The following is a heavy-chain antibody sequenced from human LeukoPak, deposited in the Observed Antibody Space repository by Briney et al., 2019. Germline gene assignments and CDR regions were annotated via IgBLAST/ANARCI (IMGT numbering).Heavy chain of an antibody. CDR1: GGTFISYA. CDR3: AAGSAGFSRFDY. V-gene: IGHV1-69*13. J-gene: IGHJ4*02. D-gene: IGHD3-10*01. CDR2: IIPIFGTA. Sequence: SVKVSCKASGGTFISYAISWVRQAPGQGLEWMGGIIPIFGTANYAQKFQGRVTITADESTSTAYMELSGLRSEDTAVYYCAAGSAGFSRFDYWGQGTLVTVSS.